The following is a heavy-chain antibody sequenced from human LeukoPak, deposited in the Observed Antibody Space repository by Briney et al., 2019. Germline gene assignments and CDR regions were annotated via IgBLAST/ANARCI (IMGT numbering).Heavy chain of an antibody. Sequence: PGRSLRLSCAASGFTFSSYGMHWVRQAPANGLEWVAVIWYDGSNKYYADSVKGRFTISRDNSKNTLYLQMNSLRADDTAVYYCARDWEQWLVLGYWGQGTLVTVSS. CDR2: IWYDGSNK. CDR3: ARDWEQWLVLGY. CDR1: GFTFSSYG. J-gene: IGHJ4*02. D-gene: IGHD6-19*01. V-gene: IGHV3-33*01.